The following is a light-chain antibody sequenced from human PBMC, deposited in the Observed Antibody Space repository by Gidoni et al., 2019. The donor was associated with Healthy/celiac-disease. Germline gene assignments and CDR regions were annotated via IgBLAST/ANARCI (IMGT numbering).Light chain of an antibody. Sequence: DIQMTQSPSSPSASVGDSVTITCRASQSISSYLNWYQQKPGKAPKLLIYAASILQCGVPSRFSGSGSGTDFTLTISSLQPEDFATYYCQQSYSTPPLTFGGGTKVEIK. CDR1: QSISSY. J-gene: IGKJ4*01. V-gene: IGKV1-39*01. CDR3: QQSYSTPPLT. CDR2: AAS.